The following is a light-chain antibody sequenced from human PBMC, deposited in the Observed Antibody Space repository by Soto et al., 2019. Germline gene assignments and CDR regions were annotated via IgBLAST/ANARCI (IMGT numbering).Light chain of an antibody. CDR3: QQYGSSPHT. V-gene: IGKV3-15*01. CDR2: GAS. J-gene: IGKJ2*01. CDR1: QRVSSN. Sequence: EIVMTQSPATLSVSPGERATLSCRASQRVSSNLAWYQQKPGQAPRLLIYGASTRATGIPARFSGSGSGTEFTLTVSSLQSEDFAVYYCQQYGSSPHTFGQGTKLEIK.